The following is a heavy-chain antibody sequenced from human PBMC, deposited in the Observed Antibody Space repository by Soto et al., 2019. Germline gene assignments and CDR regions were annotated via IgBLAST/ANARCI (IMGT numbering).Heavy chain of an antibody. V-gene: IGHV1-58*01. D-gene: IGHD5-12*01. CDR1: GFTFTSSA. CDR3: AAGGQRWLLSDY. CDR2: IVVGSGNT. J-gene: IGHJ4*02. Sequence: ASVKVSCKASGFTFTSSAVQWVRQARGQRLEWIGWIVVGSGNTNYAQKFQERVTITRDMSTSTAYMELSSLRSEDTAVYYCAAGGQRWLLSDYWGQGTLVTVSS.